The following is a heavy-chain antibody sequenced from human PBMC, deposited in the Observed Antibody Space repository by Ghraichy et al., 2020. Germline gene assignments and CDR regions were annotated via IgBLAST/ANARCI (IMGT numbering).Heavy chain of an antibody. CDR2: ISSGSRSI. V-gene: IGHV3-21*06. CDR3: ARASAVVRYYYYAAMDV. J-gene: IGHJ6*02. CDR1: GITFSSHY. Sequence: GESLNISCVASGITFSSHYMNWVRQAPGKGLEWVSSISSGSRSIYYTDSVKGRFTISRDNAKNTLYLQMNSLRGEDTAVYYCARASAVVRYYYYAAMDVWGQGTTVTVSS. D-gene: IGHD4-23*01.